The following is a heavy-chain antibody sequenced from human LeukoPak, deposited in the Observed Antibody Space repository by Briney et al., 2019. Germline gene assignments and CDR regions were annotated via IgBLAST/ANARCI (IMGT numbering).Heavy chain of an antibody. V-gene: IGHV3-15*01. CDR1: GFTFRNAW. CDR3: ASLFGSGWRYFYYMDV. J-gene: IGHJ6*03. D-gene: IGHD6-19*01. Sequence: GGSLRLSCAASGFTFRNAWMSWVRQAPGKGLEWVGRIKSTTDGGAIHYAAPVRGRFTISRDDSKNTLYLQMSSLRTEDTAVYYCASLFGSGWRYFYYMDVWGKGTTVTVSS. CDR2: IKSTTDGGAI.